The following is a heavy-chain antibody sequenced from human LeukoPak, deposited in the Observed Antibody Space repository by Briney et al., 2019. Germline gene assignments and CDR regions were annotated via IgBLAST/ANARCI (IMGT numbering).Heavy chain of an antibody. J-gene: IGHJ4*02. Sequence: SETLSLTCTVSGGSISSSSYYWGWIRQPPGKGLEWIGSIYYSGSTYYNPSLKSRVTISVDTSKNQFSLKLSSVTAADTAVYYCTSNLLKLGRGHYFDYWGQGTLVTVSS. CDR3: TSNLLKLGRGHYFDY. CDR1: GGSISSSSYY. CDR2: IYYSGST. D-gene: IGHD7-27*01. V-gene: IGHV4-39*01.